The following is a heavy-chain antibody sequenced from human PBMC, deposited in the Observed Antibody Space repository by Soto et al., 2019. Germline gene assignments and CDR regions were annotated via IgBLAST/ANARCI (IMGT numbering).Heavy chain of an antibody. D-gene: IGHD2-2*01. J-gene: IGHJ6*02. CDR2: IISSSSYI. Sequence: PGGSLRLSCAASGFTFSSYSMNWVRQAPGKGLEWVSSIISSSSYIYYADSVKGRFTISRDNAKNTLYLQMNSLRAEDTAVYYCASVPLLKDYDDYGMDVWGQGTTVTVSS. V-gene: IGHV3-21*01. CDR3: ASVPLLKDYDDYGMDV. CDR1: GFTFSSYS.